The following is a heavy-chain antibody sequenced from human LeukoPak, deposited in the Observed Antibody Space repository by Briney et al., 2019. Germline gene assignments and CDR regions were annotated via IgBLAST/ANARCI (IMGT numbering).Heavy chain of an antibody. CDR2: LSSSGSTI. Sequence: GGSVRLSCAASGFTFCDYYMIWLRQAPGRGLEGVSYLSSSGSTIYYADSVKGRFTISRDNAKNSLYLQMNSLRAEDTAVYYCARMKDAFDIWGQGTMVTVSS. CDR3: ARMKDAFDI. J-gene: IGHJ3*02. CDR1: GFTFCDYY. V-gene: IGHV3-11*01.